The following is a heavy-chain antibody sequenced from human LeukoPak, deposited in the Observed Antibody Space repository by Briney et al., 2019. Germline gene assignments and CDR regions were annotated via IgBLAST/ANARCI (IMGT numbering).Heavy chain of an antibody. CDR1: GGSISSSSYY. CDR2: IYYSGST. V-gene: IGHV4-39*07. J-gene: IGHJ3*02. Sequence: SETLSLTCTVSGGSISSSSYYWGWIRQPPGKGLEWIGSIYYSGSTNYNPSLKSRVTISVDTSKNQFSLKLSSVTAADTAVYYCARGTNYYPRGPLDIWGQGTMVTVSS. CDR3: ARGTNYYPRGPLDI. D-gene: IGHD3-22*01.